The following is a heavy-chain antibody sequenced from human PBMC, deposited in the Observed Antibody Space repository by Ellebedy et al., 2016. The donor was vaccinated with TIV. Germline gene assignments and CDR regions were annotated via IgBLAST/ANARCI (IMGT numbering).Heavy chain of an antibody. J-gene: IGHJ4*03. Sequence: GESLKISCVASGFDFSTYTMTWVRQVPGKGLEWISGISSSGGRTYYADSVKGRFTISRDNSKNTLYLQMNSLRAEDTAVYYCARWPSGDAPLDYWGQGTTVTVSS. CDR1: GFDFSTYT. D-gene: IGHD4-17*01. CDR2: ISSSGGRT. CDR3: ARWPSGDAPLDY. V-gene: IGHV3-23*01.